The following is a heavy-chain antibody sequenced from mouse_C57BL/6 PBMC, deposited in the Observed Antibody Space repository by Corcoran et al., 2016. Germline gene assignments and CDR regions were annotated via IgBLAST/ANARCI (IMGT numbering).Heavy chain of an antibody. CDR1: GYTFTDYY. CDR3: ATAWFAY. CDR2: INPNNGGT. J-gene: IGHJ3*01. V-gene: IGHV1-26*01. Sequence: EVQLQQSGPELVKPGASVKISCKASGYTFTDYYMNWVKQSHGKSLEWIGDINPNNGGTSYNQKFKGKATLIVDKSSSTAYMELRSLTSEDSAVYYCATAWFAYWGQGTLVTVSA.